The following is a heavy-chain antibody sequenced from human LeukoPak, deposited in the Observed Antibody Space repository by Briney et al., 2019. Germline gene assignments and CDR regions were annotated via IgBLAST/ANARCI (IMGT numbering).Heavy chain of an antibody. V-gene: IGHV4-59*01. CDR2: IYSSGFT. D-gene: IGHD6-13*01. CDR3: ARDHLAAAGHYYYGVDV. J-gene: IGHJ6*02. Sequence: PSETLSLTCTVSGGSISSYYWSWMRQSPGKGLEWIGYIYSSGFTKYNPSLKGRVTMAVDTSKNQFSLKLSSVTAADTAVYYCARDHLAAAGHYYYGVDVWGQGTTVTVSS. CDR1: GGSISSYY.